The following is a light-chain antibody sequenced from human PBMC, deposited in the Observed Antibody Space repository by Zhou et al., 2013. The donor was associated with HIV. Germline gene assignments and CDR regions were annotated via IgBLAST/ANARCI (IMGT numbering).Light chain of an antibody. J-gene: IGKJ2*01. Sequence: DIQMTQSPSTLSASVGDRVSITCRASESISVWLAWYQQKPGKVPKLLIYGASSLQSGVPSRFSGSGFGTDFTLTINRLHPEDFATYYCQQANRFPQTFGQGTKGGDQT. CDR1: ESISVW. CDR3: QQANRFPQT. CDR2: GAS. V-gene: IGKV1-12*01.